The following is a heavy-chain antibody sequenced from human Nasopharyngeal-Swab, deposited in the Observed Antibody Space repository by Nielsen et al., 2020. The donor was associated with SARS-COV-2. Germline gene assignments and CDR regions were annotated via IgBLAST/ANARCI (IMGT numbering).Heavy chain of an antibody. CDR2: INPTDGST. V-gene: IGHV1-46*01. D-gene: IGHD1-7*01. CDR3: ARVLPFRITGTSGMDV. Sequence: WVRQAPGQGLEGMGIINPTDGSTSYAQKFEGRVNMTRVTSTSTVYMELNSLRSEDTAVYYCARVLPFRITGTSGMDVWGQGTTVTVSS. J-gene: IGHJ6*02.